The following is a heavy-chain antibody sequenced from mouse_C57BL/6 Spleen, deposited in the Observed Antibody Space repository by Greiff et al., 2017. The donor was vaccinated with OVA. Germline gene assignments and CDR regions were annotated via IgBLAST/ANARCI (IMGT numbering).Heavy chain of an antibody. CDR2: IDPSDSET. V-gene: IGHV1-52*01. J-gene: IGHJ1*03. CDR3: ERAEVYDGCSGYFDV. D-gene: IGHD2-3*01. CDR1: GYTFTSYW. Sequence: QVQLQQPGAELVRPGSSVKLSCKASGYTFTSYWMHWVKQRPIQGLEWIGNIDPSDSETHYNQKFKDKATLTVGKSSSTAYMQLSSLTSEDSAVYYCERAEVYDGCSGYFDVWGTGTTVTVSS.